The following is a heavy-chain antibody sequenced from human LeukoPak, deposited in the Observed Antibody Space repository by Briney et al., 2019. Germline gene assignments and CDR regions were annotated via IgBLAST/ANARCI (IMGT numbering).Heavy chain of an antibody. D-gene: IGHD6-6*01. V-gene: IGHV4-4*02. Sequence: SETLSLTCGVSGGSISSNNWWSWVRPPPEKGLEWIGEMYHSGSTNYNPSLKSRVTISVDKSKDQFSLTLTSVTAADTAVYYCARDVGARLPGYWGQGILVTVSS. CDR3: ARDVGARLPGY. CDR2: MYHSGST. CDR1: GGSISSNNW. J-gene: IGHJ4*02.